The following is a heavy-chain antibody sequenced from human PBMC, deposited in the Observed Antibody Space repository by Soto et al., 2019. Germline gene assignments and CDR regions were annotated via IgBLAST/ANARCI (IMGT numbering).Heavy chain of an antibody. Sequence: QVQLVESGGGVVQPGRSLRLSCAASGFTFSSYAMHWVRQAPGKGLEWVAVISYDGSNKYYADSVKGRFTISRDNYKNTLYLQMNSLRAEDTAVYYCANLRDGYNGIDYWGQGTLVTVSS. D-gene: IGHD1-1*01. CDR3: ANLRDGYNGIDY. CDR1: GFTFSSYA. J-gene: IGHJ4*02. V-gene: IGHV3-30-3*01. CDR2: ISYDGSNK.